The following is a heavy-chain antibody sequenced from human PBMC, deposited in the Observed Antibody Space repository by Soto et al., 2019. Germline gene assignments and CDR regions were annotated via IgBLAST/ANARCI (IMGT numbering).Heavy chain of an antibody. CDR2: ISWNSGSI. D-gene: IGHD3-16*01. J-gene: IGHJ4*01. V-gene: IGHV3-9*01. CDR3: AKDSSARWHLGYFDY. CDR1: GFTFDDYA. Sequence: GGSLRLSCAASGFTFDDYAMHWVRQAPGKGLEWVSGISWNSGSIGYADSVKGRFTISRDNAKNSLYLQMNSLRAEDTALYYCAKDSSARWHLGYFDYWGQGTLVTVSS.